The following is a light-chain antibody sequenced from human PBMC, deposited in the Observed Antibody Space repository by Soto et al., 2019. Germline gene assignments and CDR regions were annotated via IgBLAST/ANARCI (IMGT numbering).Light chain of an antibody. Sequence: EIALTQSPGTLSSSPGERATLSCRASQSVTSNYLAWYQQKPGQAPRLLLFGASIRDTGIPVRFSGSGSGTDFTLTITRLEPEDFAVYYCHQYGSSPGTFGQGTKVEVK. CDR2: GAS. CDR3: HQYGSSPGT. CDR1: QSVTSNY. V-gene: IGKV3-20*01. J-gene: IGKJ1*01.